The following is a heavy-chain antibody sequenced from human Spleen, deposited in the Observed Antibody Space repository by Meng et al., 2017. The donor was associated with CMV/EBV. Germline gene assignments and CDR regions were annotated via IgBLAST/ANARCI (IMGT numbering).Heavy chain of an antibody. J-gene: IGHJ4*02. V-gene: IGHV4-39*01. D-gene: IGHD3-16*01. CDR2: IYYSGST. Sequence: TWPVAGGSNSSSSYSWGWIRQPPGKGLEWIGSIYYSGSTYYNPSLKSRVTISVDTSKNQFSLKLSSVTAADTAVYYCASQRVWAPRDWGQGTLVTVSS. CDR3: ASQRVWAPRD. CDR1: GGSNSSSSYS.